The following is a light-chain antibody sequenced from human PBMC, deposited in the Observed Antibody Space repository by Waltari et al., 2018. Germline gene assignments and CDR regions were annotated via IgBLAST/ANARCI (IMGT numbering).Light chain of an antibody. CDR2: DVS. CDR1: SSDVGGYNY. V-gene: IGLV2-14*01. Sequence: QSALTQPASVSGCPGQSITISCTGTSSDVGGYNYVSWYQQNPGKAPKLMIYDVSKRPSGVSNRFSGSKSGNTASLTISGLQAEDEAEYSCSSYTSSSTLVLFGGGTKLTVL. CDR3: SSYTSSSTLVL. J-gene: IGLJ2*01.